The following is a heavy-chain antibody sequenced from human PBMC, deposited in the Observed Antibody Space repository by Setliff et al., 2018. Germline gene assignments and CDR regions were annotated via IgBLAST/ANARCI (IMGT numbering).Heavy chain of an antibody. Sequence: LSLTCTVSGGSITSGSSYWSWIRQPAGKKLEWIGRIHASGSPDYNPSFKSRVTISRDTSTNQFSLKLGSVTAADTAVYYCARERYFDWFFEDWGHGTLVTVSS. CDR3: ARERYFDWFFED. D-gene: IGHD3-9*01. J-gene: IGHJ4*01. CDR2: IHASGSP. V-gene: IGHV4-61*02. CDR1: GGSITSGSSY.